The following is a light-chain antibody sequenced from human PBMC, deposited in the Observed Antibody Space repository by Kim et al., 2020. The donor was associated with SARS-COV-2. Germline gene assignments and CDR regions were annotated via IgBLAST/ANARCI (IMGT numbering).Light chain of an antibody. CDR1: KLGDNY. CDR2: QDS. Sequence: SVTPGQTRRRTCSGDKLGDNYVCVYQQKPGQSPVLVIYQDSKRPSGIPERFSGSNSGNTATLTISGTQAMDEADYYCQAWDSSRVVFGGGTQLTVL. J-gene: IGLJ2*01. V-gene: IGLV3-1*01. CDR3: QAWDSSRVV.